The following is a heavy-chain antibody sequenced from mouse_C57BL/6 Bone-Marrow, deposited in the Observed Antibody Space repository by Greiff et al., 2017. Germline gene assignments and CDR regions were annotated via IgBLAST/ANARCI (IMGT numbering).Heavy chain of an antibody. CDR2: ISDGGSYT. CDR3: GRERDYGYSFDY. J-gene: IGHJ2*01. CDR1: GFTFSSYA. D-gene: IGHD2-2*01. V-gene: IGHV5-4*01. Sequence: EVKVVESGGGLVKPGGSLKLSCAASGFTFSSYAMSWVRQTPEKRLEWVATISDGGSYTYYPDNVKGRFTISRDNAKNNLYLQMSHLKSEDTAMYYCGRERDYGYSFDYWGQGTTLTVSS.